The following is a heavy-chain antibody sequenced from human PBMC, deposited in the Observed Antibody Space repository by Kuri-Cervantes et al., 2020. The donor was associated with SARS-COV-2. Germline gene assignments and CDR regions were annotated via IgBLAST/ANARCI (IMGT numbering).Heavy chain of an antibody. CDR2: ISSSGSTI. V-gene: IGHV3-11*04. D-gene: IGHD2-2*01. CDR1: GFTFSDYY. CDR3: ARDPSGTSSLPYYYYMDV. J-gene: IGHJ6*03. Sequence: GESLKISCAASGFTFSDYYMSWIRQAPGKGLEWVSYISSSGSTIYYADSVKGRFTISRDNAKNSLYLQMNSLRAEDTAVYYCARDPSGTSSLPYYYYMDVWGKGTTVTVSS.